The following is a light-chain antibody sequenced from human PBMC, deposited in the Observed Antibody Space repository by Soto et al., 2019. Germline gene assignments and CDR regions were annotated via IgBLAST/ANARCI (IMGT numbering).Light chain of an antibody. CDR2: AAS. Sequence: PMTQSTSSLAGPAGERVTITCRASQSINNYLNWYQHRHGEAPKLLIYAASTLQSGVPSRFSGSGSGTDFTLTISSLQPEDVATYYCQKYNSAPLTFGGGTKVDI. J-gene: IGKJ4*01. V-gene: IGKV1-27*01. CDR1: QSINNY. CDR3: QKYNSAPLT.